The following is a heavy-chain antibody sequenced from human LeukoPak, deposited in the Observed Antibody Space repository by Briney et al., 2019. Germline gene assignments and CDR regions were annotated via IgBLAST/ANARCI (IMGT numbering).Heavy chain of an antibody. Sequence: SETLSLTCTVSGGSISSYYWSWIRQPPGKGLEWIGYIYYSGSTNYNPSLKSRVTISVDTSKNQFSLKLSSVTAADTAVYYCARGPARGYSYGSLRHWGQGTLVTVSS. V-gene: IGHV4-59*08. D-gene: IGHD5-18*01. J-gene: IGHJ4*02. CDR3: ARGPARGYSYGSLRH. CDR2: IYYSGST. CDR1: GGSISSYY.